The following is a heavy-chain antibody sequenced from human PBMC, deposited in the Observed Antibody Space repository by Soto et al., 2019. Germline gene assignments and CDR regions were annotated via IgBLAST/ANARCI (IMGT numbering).Heavy chain of an antibody. CDR3: ARHSSGPNNYYRMDV. V-gene: IGHV4-39*01. CDR1: GGSISSNNYY. Sequence: SETLSLTCSVSGGSISSNNYYWGWIRQPPGQGLEWIGSIFYGGRTYYNPSLRSRVSISVDTSQNLLSLNLSSVTAADTAVYYCARHSSGPNNYYRMDVWGQGTTVTVSS. D-gene: IGHD6-19*01. J-gene: IGHJ6*02. CDR2: IFYGGRT.